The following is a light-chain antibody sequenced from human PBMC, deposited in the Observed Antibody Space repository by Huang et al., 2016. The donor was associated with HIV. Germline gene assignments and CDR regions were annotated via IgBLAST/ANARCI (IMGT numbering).Light chain of an antibody. CDR2: DAY. J-gene: IGKJ5*01. V-gene: IGKV1-33*01. Sequence: DIQMTQSPSSLSASVGDRVTITCQASQDISNYLNWYQQKPGTAPKLLIYDAYKLETGVPSRFSGSGSGTDFTFTISSLQPEDIATYYCQQYDNLPLTFGQGTRLEI. CDR1: QDISNY. CDR3: QQYDNLPLT.